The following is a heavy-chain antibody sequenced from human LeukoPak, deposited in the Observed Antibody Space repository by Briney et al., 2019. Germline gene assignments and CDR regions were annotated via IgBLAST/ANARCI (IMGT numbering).Heavy chain of an antibody. CDR3: TRGGEILTHYKHIDY. V-gene: IGHV1-8*01. J-gene: IGHJ4*02. CDR1: GYSFTSYD. CDR2: IYPNTGDT. Sequence: ASVKVSCKASGYSFTSYDINWVRQATGQGLEWMGDIYPNTGDTGVTQKFQGRVTMTRDPSINTAYMELTSLRSEDTAVYFCTRGGEILTHYKHIDYWGQGTLVTVSS. D-gene: IGHD3-9*01.